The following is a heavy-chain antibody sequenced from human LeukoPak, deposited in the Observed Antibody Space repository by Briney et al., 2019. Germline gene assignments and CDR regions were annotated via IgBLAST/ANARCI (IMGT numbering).Heavy chain of an antibody. CDR3: VRDYFRGDIVATIMDY. Sequence: ASVKVSCKASGYMFTGNYMHWVRQAPGQGLEWMGWINPNIGGTNHAQKFQGRVTMTRDTSISTAYMELSRLRSDDTAVYYCVRDYFRGDIVATIMDYWGQGTLVTVSS. V-gene: IGHV1-2*02. CDR1: GYMFTGNY. D-gene: IGHD5-12*01. CDR2: INPNIGGT. J-gene: IGHJ4*02.